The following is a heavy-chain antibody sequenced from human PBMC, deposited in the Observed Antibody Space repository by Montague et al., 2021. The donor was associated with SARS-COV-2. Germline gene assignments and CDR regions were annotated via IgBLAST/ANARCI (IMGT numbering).Heavy chain of an antibody. Sequence: SLILSLSASRLAFNGYAMHWVRQAPGKGLEWLTFISHDESNHRYADSVKGRFTISRDNSKNTLYLQMDSLRPEDTAVYYCAREGYRSGSFYIDYWGQGTLVTVPS. D-gene: IGHD1-26*01. J-gene: IGHJ4*01. CDR1: RLAFNGYA. V-gene: IGHV3-30*04. CDR3: AREGYRSGSFYIDY. CDR2: ISHDESNH.